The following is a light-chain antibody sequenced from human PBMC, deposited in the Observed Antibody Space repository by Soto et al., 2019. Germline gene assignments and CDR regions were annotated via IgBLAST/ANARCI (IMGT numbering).Light chain of an antibody. Sequence: EIVLTQSPGTLSLSPGERATLSCRASQSVSSSYLAWYQQKPGQAPRLLIYGASSSATGIPDRFSGSGSVTDFTLTISRLEPEDCAVYYGQQYGSSPGTFGQGTNVEIK. J-gene: IGKJ1*01. CDR2: GAS. CDR3: QQYGSSPGT. CDR1: QSVSSSY. V-gene: IGKV3-20*01.